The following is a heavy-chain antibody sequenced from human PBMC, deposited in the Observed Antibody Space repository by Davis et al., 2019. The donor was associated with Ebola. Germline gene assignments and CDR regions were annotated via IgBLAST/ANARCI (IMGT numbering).Heavy chain of an antibody. CDR2: ITSKSVGETT. Sequence: GESLKISCAASGFTFSNAWMSWVRQAPGKGLEWVGRITSKSVGETTEYAAPVKGRFTISRDDSKDTLYLQMNSLKTEDTAFYYCYTVVGGYQYLTGYWGQGTLVTVSS. J-gene: IGHJ4*02. CDR3: YTVVGGYQYLTGY. D-gene: IGHD5-12*01. V-gene: IGHV3-15*01. CDR1: GFTFSNAW.